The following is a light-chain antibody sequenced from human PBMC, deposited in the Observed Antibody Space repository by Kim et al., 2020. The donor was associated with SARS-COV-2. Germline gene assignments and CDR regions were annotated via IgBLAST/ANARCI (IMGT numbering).Light chain of an antibody. CDR2: AAS. CDR3: QQSYTTPK. J-gene: IGKJ5*01. CDR1: QHISNY. V-gene: IGKV1-39*01. Sequence: SASVRDRVMITCRASQHISNYLNSYQKKTGKASNLLIYAASSLHSGVPSRFRGSGSGTDFTLTISSRQPEDFAPYYWQQSYTTPKFGQGTRLEI.